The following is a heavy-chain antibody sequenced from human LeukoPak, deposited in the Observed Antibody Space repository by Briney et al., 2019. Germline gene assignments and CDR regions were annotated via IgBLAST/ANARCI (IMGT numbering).Heavy chain of an antibody. V-gene: IGHV1-69*05. CDR3: ARDSXXXARQKXXXX. CDR2: IIPIFGTA. CDR1: GGTFSSYA. D-gene: IGHD6-6*01. J-gene: IGHJ4*02. Sequence: SVKVSXKASGGTFSSYAISWVRQAPGQGLEWMGWIIPIFGTANYAQKFQGRVTITTDESTSTAYMELSRLRSEDTAVYYCARDSXXXARQKXXXXWXQXTLVTVSS.